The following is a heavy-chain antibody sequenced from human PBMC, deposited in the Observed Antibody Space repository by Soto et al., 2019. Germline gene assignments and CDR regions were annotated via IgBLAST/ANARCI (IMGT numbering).Heavy chain of an antibody. Sequence: SETLSLTCTVSGGSISRGDYYWSWIRQPPGKGLEWIGYIYYSGSTYYNPSLKSRVTISVDTSKNQFSLKLSSVTAADTAVYYCARETSGIQLWRQNWFDPWGQGTLVTVSS. D-gene: IGHD5-18*01. V-gene: IGHV4-30-4*01. CDR3: ARETSGIQLWRQNWFDP. CDR2: IYYSGST. CDR1: GGSISRGDYY. J-gene: IGHJ5*02.